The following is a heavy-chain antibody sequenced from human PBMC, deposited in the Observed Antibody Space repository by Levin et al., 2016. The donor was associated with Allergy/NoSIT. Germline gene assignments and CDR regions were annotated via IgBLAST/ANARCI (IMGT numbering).Heavy chain of an antibody. Sequence: ASVKVSCKASGYTFTNYGISWVRQAPGQGLEWMGWISTDNGYANYAQNLQGRVTMTIDTSTSMAYMDLSSLISDDTAVYYCARNTSGWSEYYDDSNTYFSFDYWGQGTLVTVSS. CDR3: ARNTSGWSEYYDDSNTYFSFDY. CDR1: GYTFTNYG. J-gene: IGHJ4*02. V-gene: IGHV1-18*01. CDR2: ISTDNGYA. D-gene: IGHD6-19*01.